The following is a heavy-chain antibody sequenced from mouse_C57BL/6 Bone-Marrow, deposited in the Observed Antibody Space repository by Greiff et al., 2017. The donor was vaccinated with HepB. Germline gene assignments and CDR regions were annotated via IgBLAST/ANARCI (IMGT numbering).Heavy chain of an antibody. CDR2: IWTGGGT. D-gene: IGHD1-1*01. Sequence: VMLVESGPGLVAPSPSLSITCNVSGFSLTSYAISWVRQPPGKGLEWLGVIWTGGGTTYNSALNSRLGSSKDNSKSQVFLKMNRLPTDDTARDYWARSPVVAPYWYFDVWGTGTTVTVSS. CDR3: ARSPVVAPYWYFDV. CDR1: GFSLTSYA. V-gene: IGHV2-9-1*01. J-gene: IGHJ1*03.